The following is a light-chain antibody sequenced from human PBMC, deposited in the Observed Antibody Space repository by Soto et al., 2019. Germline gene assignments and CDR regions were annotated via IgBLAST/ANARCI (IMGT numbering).Light chain of an antibody. CDR2: DVS. CDR1: SSDVGGYNY. Sequence: QSALTQPASVSGSPGQSIIISCTGTSSDVGGYNYVSWYQQHPGKAPKLMIYDVSNRPSGVSNRFSGSKSGNTASLTISGLQAEDEADYYCSSYTSSNTVIFGGGTKLTVL. CDR3: SSYTSSNTVI. J-gene: IGLJ2*01. V-gene: IGLV2-14*01.